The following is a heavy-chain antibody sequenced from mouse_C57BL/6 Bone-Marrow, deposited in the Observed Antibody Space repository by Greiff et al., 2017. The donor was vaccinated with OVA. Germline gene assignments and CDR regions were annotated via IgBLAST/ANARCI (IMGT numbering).Heavy chain of an antibody. D-gene: IGHD2-1*01. J-gene: IGHJ1*03. CDR1: GYTFTSYG. CDR3: ARVELLLYVWYFDV. Sequence: QVQLKQSGAELARPGASVKLSCKASGYTFTSYGISWVKQRTGQGLEWIGEIYPRSGNTYYNEKFKGKATLTADKSSSTAYMELRSLTSEDSAVYFCARVELLLYVWYFDVWGTGTTVTVSS. CDR2: IYPRSGNT. V-gene: IGHV1-81*01.